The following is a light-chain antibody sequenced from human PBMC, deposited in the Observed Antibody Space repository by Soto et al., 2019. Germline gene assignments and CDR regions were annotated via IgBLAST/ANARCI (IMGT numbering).Light chain of an antibody. Sequence: QSVLTQPPSVSAAPGQKVTISCSGSSSNIRYNFVPWYQQLPGTAPKLLIYDNNKRPSGIPDRFSGSKSGTSATLGITGLQTGDEADYYCGTWDSSLSAEVFGGGTKLTVL. J-gene: IGLJ2*01. CDR3: GTWDSSLSAEV. CDR1: SSNIRYNF. V-gene: IGLV1-51*01. CDR2: DNN.